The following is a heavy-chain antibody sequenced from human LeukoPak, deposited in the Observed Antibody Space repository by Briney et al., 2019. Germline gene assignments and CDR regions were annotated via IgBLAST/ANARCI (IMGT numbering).Heavy chain of an antibody. V-gene: IGHV5-51*01. CDR3: ARPPMDGSGLDY. CDR1: GYTFSNYW. J-gene: IGHJ4*02. CDR2: IYPGDSDT. Sequence: GESLKIFCKGSGYTFSNYWIAWVRQMPGKGLEWMGIIYPGDSDTRYNPSFQVQVTISADKSISTAYLQWSSLKASDTAMYFCARPPMDGSGLDYWGQATIVTVSS. D-gene: IGHD3-10*01.